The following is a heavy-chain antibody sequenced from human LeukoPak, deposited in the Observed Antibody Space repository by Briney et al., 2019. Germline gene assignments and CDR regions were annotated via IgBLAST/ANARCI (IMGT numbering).Heavy chain of an antibody. CDR3: ARQLYCSGGSCYRKPGIKKNYYYYYYMDV. Sequence: ASVKVSCKASGYTFTSYGISWVRQAPGQGLEWMGWISAYNGDTNYAQKLQGRVTMTTDTSTSTAYMELMSLRSDDTAVYYCARQLYCSGGSCYRKPGIKKNYYYYYYMDVWGKGTTVTVSS. CDR2: ISAYNGDT. J-gene: IGHJ6*03. V-gene: IGHV1-18*01. CDR1: GYTFTSYG. D-gene: IGHD2-15*01.